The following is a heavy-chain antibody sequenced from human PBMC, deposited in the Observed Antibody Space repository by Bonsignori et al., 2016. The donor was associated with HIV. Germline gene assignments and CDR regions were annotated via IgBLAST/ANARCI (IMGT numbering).Heavy chain of an antibody. J-gene: IGHJ4*02. CDR1: GGSIKTWSSY. Sequence: QLQLQESGPGLVEPSETLSLTCTVSGGSIKTWSSYWAWIRQPPGRDWRVLGPGIIVEMPTTTRPSRSSQHLNRHVQEPVLPQPEFVTAADTAVYYCARENQPGANSLYDSWGQGVLVTVSS. V-gene: IGHV4-39*07. CDR3: ARENQPGANSLYDS. CDR2: GIIVEMP. D-gene: IGHD4/OR15-4a*01.